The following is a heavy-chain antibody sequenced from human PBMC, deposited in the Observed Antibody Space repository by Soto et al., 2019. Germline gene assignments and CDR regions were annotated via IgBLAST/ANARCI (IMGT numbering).Heavy chain of an antibody. CDR2: MNPNSGNT. CDR1: GYTFTSYD. V-gene: IGHV1-8*01. D-gene: IGHD6-13*01. Sequence: ASVKVSCKASGYTFTSYDINWVRQATGQGLEWMGWMNPNSGNTGYAQKFQGRVTMTRNTSISTAYMELSSLRSEDTALYYCAREGYSSSPYYYYYGMDVWGQGTTVTVSS. J-gene: IGHJ6*02. CDR3: AREGYSSSPYYYYYGMDV.